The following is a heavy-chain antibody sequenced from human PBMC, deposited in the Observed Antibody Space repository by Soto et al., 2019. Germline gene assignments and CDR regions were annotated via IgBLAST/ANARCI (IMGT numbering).Heavy chain of an antibody. CDR3: AREGITMVRGAANWFDP. CDR2: ISYDGSNK. D-gene: IGHD3-10*01. J-gene: IGHJ5*02. CDR1: GFTFSSYA. Sequence: QVQLVESGGGVVQPGRSLRLSCAASGFTFSSYAMHWVRQAPGKGLEWVAVISYDGSNKYYADSVKGRFTISRDNSKTTLYLQMNSLRAEDTAVYYCAREGITMVRGAANWFDPWGQGTLGTVSS. V-gene: IGHV3-30-3*01.